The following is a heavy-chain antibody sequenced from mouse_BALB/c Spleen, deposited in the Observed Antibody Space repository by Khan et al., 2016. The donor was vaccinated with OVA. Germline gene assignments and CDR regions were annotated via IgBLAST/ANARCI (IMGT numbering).Heavy chain of an antibody. Sequence: EVQLQESGPELVKPGASVKISCKASGYSFTGYFMNWVMQSHGKSLEWIGRINPRIGETSYNQKFKDKATLTVDESSTTAHMELRSLSSEDSAVYYCARKNGSDFDYWGQGTTLTVSS. D-gene: IGHD1-1*01. CDR2: INPRIGET. V-gene: IGHV1-20*02. CDR1: GYSFTGYF. CDR3: ARKNGSDFDY. J-gene: IGHJ2*01.